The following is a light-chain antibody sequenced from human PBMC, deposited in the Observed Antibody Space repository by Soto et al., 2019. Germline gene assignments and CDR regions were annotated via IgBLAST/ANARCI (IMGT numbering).Light chain of an antibody. Sequence: QSVLTQPASVSGAPGQRVTISCTGSSSNIGAGYDVHWYQQLPGTAPKLLIYGNSNRPSGVPDRFSGSKSGTSASLAITGLQAEDEADYYGQSYDSSLSGVVFGGGTKLTVL. V-gene: IGLV1-40*01. CDR3: QSYDSSLSGVV. J-gene: IGLJ2*01. CDR2: GNS. CDR1: SSNIGAGYD.